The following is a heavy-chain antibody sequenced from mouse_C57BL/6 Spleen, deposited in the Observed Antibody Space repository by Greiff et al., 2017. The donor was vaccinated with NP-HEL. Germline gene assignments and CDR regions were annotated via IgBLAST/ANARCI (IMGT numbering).Heavy chain of an antibody. Sequence: QVQLKQSGAELVMPGASVKLSCKASGYTFTSYWMHWVKQRPGQGLEWIGEIDPSDSYTNYNQKFKGKSTLTVDKSSSTAYMQLSSLTSEDSAVYYCARGLDSSVYAWFAYWGQGTLVTVSA. CDR3: ARGLDSSVYAWFAY. CDR2: IDPSDSYT. D-gene: IGHD3-2*02. CDR1: GYTFTSYW. J-gene: IGHJ3*01. V-gene: IGHV1-69*01.